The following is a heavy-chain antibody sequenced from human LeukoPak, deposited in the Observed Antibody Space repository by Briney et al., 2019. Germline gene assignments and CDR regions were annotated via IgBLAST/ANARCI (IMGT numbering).Heavy chain of an antibody. J-gene: IGHJ3*02. CDR3: ARDRDYDRIDAFDI. CDR2: IYYSGST. Sequence: SETLSLTCTVSGGSISSYYWSWIRQPPGKGLEWIGYIYYSGSTNYNPSLKSRVTISVDTSKNQCSLKLSSVTAADTAVYYCARDRDYDRIDAFDIWGHGTMVTVSS. V-gene: IGHV4-59*01. CDR1: GGSISSYY. D-gene: IGHD3-22*01.